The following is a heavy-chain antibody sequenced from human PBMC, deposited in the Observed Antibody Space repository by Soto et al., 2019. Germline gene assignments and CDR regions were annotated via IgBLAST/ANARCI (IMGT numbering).Heavy chain of an antibody. D-gene: IGHD6-13*01. CDR1: GGSISSGGYY. V-gene: IGHV4-31*03. CDR2: IYYSGST. Sequence: PSGTLSLTCTVSGGSISSGGYYWSWIRQHPGKGLEWIGYIYYSGSTYYNPSLKSRVTISVDTSKNQFSLKLSSVTAADTAVYYCARVKCYNRRIAALFDYWGQGNLVTASA. CDR3: ARVKCYNRRIAALFDY. J-gene: IGHJ4*02.